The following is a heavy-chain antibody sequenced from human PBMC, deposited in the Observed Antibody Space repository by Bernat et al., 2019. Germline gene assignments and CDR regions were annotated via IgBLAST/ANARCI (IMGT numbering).Heavy chain of an antibody. D-gene: IGHD3-10*01. V-gene: IGHV3-23*04. CDR1: GFTFSSNA. CDR3: AKRETVRGVTYYLDY. Sequence: EVQLVESGGGLVQPGGSLRLSCAASGFTFSSNAMSWVRQAPGKGLEWVSAISDSGGSTFYVDSVKGRFTISRDNSKKTLYLQMNSLRAEDTAVYYCAKRETVRGVTYYLDYWGQGTLVTVSS. CDR2: ISDSGGST. J-gene: IGHJ4*02.